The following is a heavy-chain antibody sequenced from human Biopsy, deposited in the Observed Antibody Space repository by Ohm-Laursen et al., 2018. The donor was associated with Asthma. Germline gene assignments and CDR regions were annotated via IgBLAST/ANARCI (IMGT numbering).Heavy chain of an antibody. D-gene: IGHD6-19*01. CDR2: IMTVFGTT. CDR3: ARCQVGYSSGWSLLLKKIYYSGMDV. Sequence: ASVKVSCKTSGDTFRTSAFSWVRQAPGLGLEWMGGIMTVFGTTNYAQKFQGRVTITADESTSTAYMEVTSLRSEDTAIYYCARCQVGYSSGWSLLLKKIYYSGMDVWGQGTAVTVSS. CDR1: GDTFRTSA. V-gene: IGHV1-69*13. J-gene: IGHJ6*02.